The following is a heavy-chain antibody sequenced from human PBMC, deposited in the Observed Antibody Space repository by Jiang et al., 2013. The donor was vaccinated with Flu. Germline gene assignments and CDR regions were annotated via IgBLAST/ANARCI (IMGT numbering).Heavy chain of an antibody. J-gene: IGHJ6*02. CDR2: IKEDESEK. V-gene: IGHV3-7*01. CDR3: ARDVYRWGGFNYYHFGMDV. Sequence: FTFSSYWMSWVRRAPGKGLEWVATIKEDESEKTYVDSVKGRFTISRDNAKDILYLQMNSLGAEDTAVYFCARDVYRWGGFNYYHFGMDVWGQGTSVTVSS. D-gene: IGHD2-8*01. CDR1: FTFSSYW.